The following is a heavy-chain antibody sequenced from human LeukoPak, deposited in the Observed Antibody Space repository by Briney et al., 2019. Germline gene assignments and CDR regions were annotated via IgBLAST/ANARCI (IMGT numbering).Heavy chain of an antibody. D-gene: IGHD5-24*01. J-gene: IGHJ4*02. Sequence: SQTLSLTCTVSGVSISSGGYFWRWIRQHPGKGLELIGYIYYSGSTYYNPSLKTRITISVDTSKNPFSLKLSSVTAADTAVYYCASYNDYGDYWGQGTLVTVSS. CDR2: IYYSGST. V-gene: IGHV4-31*03. CDR3: ASYNDYGDY. CDR1: GVSISSGGYF.